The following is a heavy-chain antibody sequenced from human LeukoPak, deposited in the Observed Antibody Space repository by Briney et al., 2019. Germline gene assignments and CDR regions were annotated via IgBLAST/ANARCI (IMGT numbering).Heavy chain of an antibody. CDR1: GFTVSSDY. CDR2: IYSGGST. D-gene: IGHD1-7*01. V-gene: IGHV3-66*01. J-gene: IGHJ4*02. Sequence: GGSLRLSCAASGFTVSSDYMSWVRQAPGKELEWVSVIYSGGSTYYADSVKGRFTISRDNSKNTLYLHMNSLRAEDTAVYYCARDRTSWGQGTLVTVSS. CDR3: ARDRTS.